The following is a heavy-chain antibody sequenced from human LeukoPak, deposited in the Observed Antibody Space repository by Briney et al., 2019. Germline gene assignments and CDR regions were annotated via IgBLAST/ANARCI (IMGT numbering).Heavy chain of an antibody. Sequence: SETLSLTCTVSGGSISSSSYYWGWIRQPPGKGLEWIGSIYYSGSTYYNPSLKSRVTISVDTSKNQFSLKLSSVTAADTAVYYCARITYYYDSSGYYSAFDYWGQGTLVTVSS. J-gene: IGHJ4*02. D-gene: IGHD3-22*01. V-gene: IGHV4-39*07. CDR3: ARITYYYDSSGYYSAFDY. CDR2: IYYSGST. CDR1: GGSISSSSYY.